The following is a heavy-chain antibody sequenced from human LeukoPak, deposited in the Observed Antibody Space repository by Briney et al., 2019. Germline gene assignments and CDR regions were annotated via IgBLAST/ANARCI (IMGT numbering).Heavy chain of an antibody. D-gene: IGHD3-10*01. J-gene: IGHJ4*02. CDR2: TYYRSKWYN. Sequence: SQALSLTCAISGDSVSSNSAAWNWIRQSPSRGLEWLGRTYYRSKWYNDYAVSVKSRITINPDTSKNQFSLQLNSATPEDTAVYYCAREGITMVRGVFDYWGQGTLVTVSS. CDR1: GDSVSSNSAA. V-gene: IGHV6-1*01. CDR3: AREGITMVRGVFDY.